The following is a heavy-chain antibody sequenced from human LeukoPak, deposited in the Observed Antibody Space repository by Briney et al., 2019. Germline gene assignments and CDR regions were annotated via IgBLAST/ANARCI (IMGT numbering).Heavy chain of an antibody. Sequence: SGGSLRLSCAASGFTFSSYSMNWVRQAPGKGLEWVSSISSSSSYIYYADSVKGRFTISRDNAKNSLYLQINSLRAEDTAVYYCARDGINAFDIWGQGTMVTVSS. CDR1: GFTFSSYS. J-gene: IGHJ3*02. CDR2: ISSSSSYI. CDR3: ARDGINAFDI. D-gene: IGHD3-10*01. V-gene: IGHV3-21*01.